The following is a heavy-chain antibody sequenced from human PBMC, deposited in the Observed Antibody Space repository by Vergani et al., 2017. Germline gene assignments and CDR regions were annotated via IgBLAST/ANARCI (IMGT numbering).Heavy chain of an antibody. J-gene: IGHJ6*02. Sequence: EVQLLESGGGLVQPGGSLRLSCAASGFTFSSYAMSWVRQAPGKGREWVSAISGSGGSTYYADSVKGRFTISRDNSKDTLYLQMNSLIAEDTAVYYCARHTXIYYDRSAASAAGYYYYGMDVLGQGTTVTVSS. CDR2: ISGSGGST. CDR3: ARHTXIYYDRSAASAAGYYYYGMDV. D-gene: IGHD3-22*01. CDR1: GFTFSSYA. V-gene: IGHV3-23*01.